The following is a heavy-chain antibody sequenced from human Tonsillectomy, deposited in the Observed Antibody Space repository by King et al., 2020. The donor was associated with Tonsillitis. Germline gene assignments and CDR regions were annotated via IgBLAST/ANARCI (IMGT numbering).Heavy chain of an antibody. V-gene: IGHV4-61*03. Sequence: VQLQESGPGLVKPSETLSLTCTVSGGSGSSGRYYLSWIRQPPRKGLEWIGYISYSGRTNYSPSLQSRVTISEDMSKNHFSLNLNSVTAADTAVYYCAKEDYYYALDVWGQGTTVTVSS. CDR2: ISYSGRT. CDR1: GGSGSSGRYY. J-gene: IGHJ6*02. CDR3: AKEDYYYALDV.